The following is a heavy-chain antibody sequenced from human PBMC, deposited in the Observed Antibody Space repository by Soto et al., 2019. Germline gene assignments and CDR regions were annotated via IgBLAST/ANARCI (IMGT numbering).Heavy chain of an antibody. Sequence: QLQLQESGPGLVKPSETLSLTCTVSGGSISSSSYYWGWIRQPPGKGLEWIGSIYYSGSTYYNPSLKSRVTISVDTSKNQFSLKLSSVTAADTAVYYCARQLGGWYGDGVDYWGQGTLVTVSS. CDR2: IYYSGST. V-gene: IGHV4-39*01. CDR1: GGSISSSSYY. CDR3: ARQLGGWYGDGVDY. J-gene: IGHJ4*02. D-gene: IGHD6-19*01.